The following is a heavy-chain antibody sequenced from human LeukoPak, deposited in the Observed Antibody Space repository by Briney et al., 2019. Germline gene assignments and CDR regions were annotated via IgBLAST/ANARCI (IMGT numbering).Heavy chain of an antibody. D-gene: IGHD1-7*01. CDR2: INPNSGGT. CDR3: AMNNWNYPEQRTHEDY. V-gene: IGHV1-2*02. CDR1: GGTFSSYA. Sequence: GASVKVSCKASGGTFSSYAISWVRQAPGQGLEWMGWINPNSGGTNYARKFQGRVTMTRDTSISTAYMELSRLRSDDTAVYYCAMNNWNYPEQRTHEDYWGQGTLVTVSS. J-gene: IGHJ4*02.